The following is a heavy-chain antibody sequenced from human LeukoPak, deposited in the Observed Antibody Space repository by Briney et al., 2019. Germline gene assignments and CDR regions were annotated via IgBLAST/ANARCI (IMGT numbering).Heavy chain of an antibody. CDR2: INGSSTYK. CDR1: VFTFSTYS. CDR3: AASASLDS. V-gene: IGHV3-21*04. J-gene: IGHJ4*02. Sequence: GVSLRLSCAACVFTFSTYSMNWVRQAPGKGLEGVSIINGSSTYKQYGDSVKGRFTISRDNAKNSLYLQMTTLRAEDTAVYSCAASASLDSLGQGTLLTVSS.